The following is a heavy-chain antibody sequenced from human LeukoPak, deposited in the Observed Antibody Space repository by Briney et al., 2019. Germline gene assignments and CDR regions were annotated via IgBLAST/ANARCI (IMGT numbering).Heavy chain of an antibody. J-gene: IGHJ4*02. Sequence: ASVKVSCKGSGYTFTSYDNNWVRQATGQGLEWMGWMNRNSGNTGYAQKFQGRVTMTRNTSISTAYMELSSLRSEDTAVYYCARGATVTTTFDYWGQGTLVTVSS. D-gene: IGHD4-17*01. CDR3: ARGATVTTTFDY. CDR2: MNRNSGNT. CDR1: GYTFTSYD. V-gene: IGHV1-8*01.